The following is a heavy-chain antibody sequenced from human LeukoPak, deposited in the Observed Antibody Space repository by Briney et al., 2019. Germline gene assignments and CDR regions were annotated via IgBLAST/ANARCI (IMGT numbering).Heavy chain of an antibody. CDR2: ISWDSGSR. V-gene: IGHV3-9*01. CDR3: AELGITMIGGV. CDR1: GFTFDDYA. D-gene: IGHD3-10*02. J-gene: IGHJ6*04. Sequence: PGRSLRLSCAASGFTFDDYALHWVRQAPGKGLEWVSGISWDSGSRDYADSVKGRFTISRDNAKNSLYLQMNSLRAEDTAVYYCAELGITMIGGVWGKGTTVTISS.